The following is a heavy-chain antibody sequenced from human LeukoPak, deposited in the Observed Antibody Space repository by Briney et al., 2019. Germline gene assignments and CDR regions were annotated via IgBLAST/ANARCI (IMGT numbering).Heavy chain of an antibody. V-gene: IGHV3-30-3*01. D-gene: IGHD2-2*01. CDR1: GFTFSTYA. Sequence: GGSLRLSCAASGFTFSTYAMHWVRQAPGKGLEWVAVISYDGSNRYADSVKGQFTISRDSSRHTVYLQMNSLRDEDTAVYYCARDQGYCTTTSCYSIGGYFDYWGQGTLVTVSS. CDR2: ISYDGSNR. CDR3: ARDQGYCTTTSCYSIGGYFDY. J-gene: IGHJ4*02.